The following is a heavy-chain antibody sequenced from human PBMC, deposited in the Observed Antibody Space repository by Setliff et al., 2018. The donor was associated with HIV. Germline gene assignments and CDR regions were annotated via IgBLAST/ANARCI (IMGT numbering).Heavy chain of an antibody. J-gene: IGHJ5*02. CDR2: INHSGSS. CDR1: NESFNGYY. CDR3: AREGLILRRRYGWFDP. Sequence: SETLSLTCAVYNESFNGYYWTWIRQTPEKGLEWIGEINHSGSSNYNPSLKSRVTLSVETSKNQFSLKLTSVTAADTAVYYCAREGLILRRRYGWFDPWGQGTLVTVSS. D-gene: IGHD2-15*01. V-gene: IGHV4-34*01.